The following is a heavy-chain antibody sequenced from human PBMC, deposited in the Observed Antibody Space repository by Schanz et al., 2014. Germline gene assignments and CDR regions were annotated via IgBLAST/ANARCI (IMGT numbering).Heavy chain of an antibody. D-gene: IGHD1-26*01. CDR2: IGGSDGNT. Sequence: QVQLVQSGGEVKTPGASVKVSCKASGYTFTRSGISWVRQAPGQGLEWMGWIGGSDGNTKSCQKSQGRVTMTTDISTRTAYMELTSLTSDDTAVYSCARSHSLVGTIDFDYWGQGTLVTVSS. CDR1: GYTFTRSG. V-gene: IGHV1-18*01. CDR3: ARSHSLVGTIDFDY. J-gene: IGHJ4*02.